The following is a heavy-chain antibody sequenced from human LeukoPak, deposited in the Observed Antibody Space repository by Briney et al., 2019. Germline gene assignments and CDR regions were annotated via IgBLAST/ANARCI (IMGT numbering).Heavy chain of an antibody. V-gene: IGHV4-39*01. D-gene: IGHD2-21*02. CDR1: GGSISSNSYY. CDR3: ARQDCGGDCAWDY. Sequence: PSETLSLTCHVSGGSISSNSYYWGWIRQPPGKGLEWIGTIFYSGTTYYNPSFKSRLIMSVDTSKNQFSLKLGSVTAADTAVYYCARQDCGGDCAWDYWGQGTLVTVSS. CDR2: IFYSGTT. J-gene: IGHJ4*02.